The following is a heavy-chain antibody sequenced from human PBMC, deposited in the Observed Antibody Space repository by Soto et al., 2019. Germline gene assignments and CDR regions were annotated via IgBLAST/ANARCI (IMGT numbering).Heavy chain of an antibody. CDR2: ISYDGSNK. D-gene: IGHD3-3*01. CDR3: AKGVNVLRFLEWLLLDY. J-gene: IGHJ4*02. CDR1: GFTFSSYG. V-gene: IGHV3-30*18. Sequence: QVQLVESGGGVVQPGRSLRLSCATSGFTFSSYGMHWVRQAPGKGLEWVAVISYDGSNKYYADSVKGRFTISRDNSKNTLYLQMNSLRAEDTAVYYCAKGVNVLRFLEWLLLDYWGQGTLVIVSS.